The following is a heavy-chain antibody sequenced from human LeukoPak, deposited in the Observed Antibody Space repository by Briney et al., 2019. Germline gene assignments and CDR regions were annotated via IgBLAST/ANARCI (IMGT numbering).Heavy chain of an antibody. CDR2: IYYSGST. D-gene: IGHD5-18*01. CDR1: GGCISSYY. CDR3: ARGTAMEVFDY. Sequence: PSETLSLTCTVSGGCISSYYWSWIRQPPGKGLEWVGYIYYSGSTNYNPSLKSRVTISVDTSKNQFSLRLSSVTAADTAVYYCARGTAMEVFDYWGQGTLVTVSS. J-gene: IGHJ4*02. V-gene: IGHV4-59*01.